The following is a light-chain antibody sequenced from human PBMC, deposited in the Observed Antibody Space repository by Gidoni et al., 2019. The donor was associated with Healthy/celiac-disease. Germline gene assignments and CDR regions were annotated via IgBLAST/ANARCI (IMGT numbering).Light chain of an antibody. CDR2: AAS. CDR3: QQSYSTPQA. J-gene: IGKJ1*01. CDR1: QSLSSY. V-gene: IGKV1-39*01. Sequence: IQITQSPSSLSASVGDRVTITCRASQSLSSYLNWYQQKPGKATKLLIYAASSLQSGVPSRFSGSGYGTDFTFTISSLQPEDFATYYCQQSYSTPQAFGQGTKVEIK.